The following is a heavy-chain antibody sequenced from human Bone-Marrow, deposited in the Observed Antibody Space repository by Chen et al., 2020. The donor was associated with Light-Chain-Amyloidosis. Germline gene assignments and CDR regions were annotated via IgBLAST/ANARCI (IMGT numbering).Heavy chain of an antibody. CDR2: IYPDDSVA. CDR3: ARRRDGYNFDY. CDR1: GYTFPNYW. Sequence: EVQLEQSGPEVKKPGESLKISCKGSGYTFPNYWIGWVRQMPGKGLEWMGVIYPDDSVARYCPSCEGQVTISADKSITTAYLQWRSLKASDTAMYYCARRRDGYNFDYWGQGTLVTVSS. J-gene: IGHJ4*02. D-gene: IGHD5-12*01. V-gene: IGHV5-51*01.